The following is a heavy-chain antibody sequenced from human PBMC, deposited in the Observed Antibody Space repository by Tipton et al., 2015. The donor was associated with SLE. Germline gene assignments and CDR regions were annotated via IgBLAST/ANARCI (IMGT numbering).Heavy chain of an antibody. CDR2: IYYSGST. J-gene: IGHJ4*02. Sequence: TLSLTCTVSGGSISSYYWSWIRQPPGKGLEWIGYIYYSGSTNYSPSLKSRVTISVDTSKNQFSLKLSSVTAADTAVYYCARGYSSSWPGDYWGQGTLVTVSS. D-gene: IGHD6-13*01. CDR1: GGSISSYY. CDR3: ARGYSSSWPGDY. V-gene: IGHV4-59*01.